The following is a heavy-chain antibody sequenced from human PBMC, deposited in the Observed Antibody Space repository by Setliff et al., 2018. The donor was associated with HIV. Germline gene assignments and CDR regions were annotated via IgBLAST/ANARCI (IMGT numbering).Heavy chain of an antibody. CDR1: GFIFSSYG. J-gene: IGHJ2*01. CDR2: IRYEGSNK. CDR3: AKDMEYDTSVYYHWYFDL. V-gene: IGHV3-30*02. D-gene: IGHD3-22*01. Sequence: SCAASGFIFSSYGMHWVRQAPGKGLEWVAFIRYEGSNKYYADSVKGRFTISRDNSKNTLHLQMNSLRAEDTALYYCAKDMEYDTSVYYHWYFDLWGRGALVTVSS.